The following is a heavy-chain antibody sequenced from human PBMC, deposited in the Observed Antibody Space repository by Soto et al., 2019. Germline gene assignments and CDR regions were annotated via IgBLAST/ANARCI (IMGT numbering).Heavy chain of an antibody. Sequence: QVQLQESGPGLVKPSGTLSLTCAVSGGSISSSNWWSWVRQPPGKGLEWIGEIYHSGSTNYNPSLKSRVNISVDKSKNQFSLKLSSVTAADTAVYYCARDGYYDSLNANWFDPWGQGTLVTVSS. V-gene: IGHV4-4*02. CDR2: IYHSGST. CDR1: GGSISSSNW. D-gene: IGHD3-3*01. J-gene: IGHJ5*02. CDR3: ARDGYYDSLNANWFDP.